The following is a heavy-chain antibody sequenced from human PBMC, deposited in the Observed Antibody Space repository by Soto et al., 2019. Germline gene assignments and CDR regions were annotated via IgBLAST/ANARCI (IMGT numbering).Heavy chain of an antibody. V-gene: IGHV3-21*01. D-gene: IGHD3-10*01. CDR3: AKDRGTGDWYFDY. J-gene: IGHJ4*02. CDR1: GFTFSSYS. CDR2: ISSSSSYI. Sequence: GGSLRLSCAASGFTFSSYSMNWVRQAPGKGLEWVSSISSSSSYIYYADSVKGRFTISRDNAKNSLYLQMNSLRAEDTAVYYCAKDRGTGDWYFDYWGQGTLVTVSS.